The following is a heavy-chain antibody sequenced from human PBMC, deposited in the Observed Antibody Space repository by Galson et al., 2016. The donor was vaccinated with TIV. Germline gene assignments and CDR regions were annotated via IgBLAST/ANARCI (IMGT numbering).Heavy chain of an antibody. V-gene: IGHV2-70*01. CDR1: GFSLTTSGMC. CDR2: IDWDDDK. J-gene: IGHJ4*02. D-gene: IGHD6-13*01. Sequence: PALVKPTQTLTLTCTFSGFSLTTSGMCVTWIRQPPGKALEWLALIDWDDDKYYSTSLKTRLTISKDTSKDQVVLTLTNLDPADTATYFCARTQSPVHITSRYYDDWGQGILVTVSS. CDR3: ARTQSPVHITSRYYDD.